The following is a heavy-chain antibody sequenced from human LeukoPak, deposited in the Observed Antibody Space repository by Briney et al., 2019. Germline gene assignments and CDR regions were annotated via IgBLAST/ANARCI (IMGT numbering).Heavy chain of an antibody. Sequence: GGSLRLSCVGSGFTFSTYWMHWVRQVPGKGLVWVSSMKYDGTYTKYADSVKGRFPITRDNTKNTLYLQMNSLRDEDTAVSYCARTDILDYWGQGTLVTVSS. V-gene: IGHV3-74*01. CDR1: GFTFSTYW. CDR2: MKYDGTYT. J-gene: IGHJ4*02. CDR3: ARTDILDY.